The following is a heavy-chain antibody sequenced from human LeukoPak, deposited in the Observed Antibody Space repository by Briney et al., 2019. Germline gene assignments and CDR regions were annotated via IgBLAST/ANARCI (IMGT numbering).Heavy chain of an antibody. CDR3: AKGDNNWNYRSGTYYYYMDV. CDR1: GFTFSSYS. J-gene: IGHJ6*03. Sequence: GGSLRLSCAASGFTFSSYSMNWVRQAPGKGLEWVSSISSSSYIYYADSVKGRFTISRDNSKNTLYLQMNSLRAEDTAVYYCAKGDNNWNYRSGTYYYYMDVWGKGTTVTVSS. CDR2: ISSSSYI. V-gene: IGHV3-21*04. D-gene: IGHD1-7*01.